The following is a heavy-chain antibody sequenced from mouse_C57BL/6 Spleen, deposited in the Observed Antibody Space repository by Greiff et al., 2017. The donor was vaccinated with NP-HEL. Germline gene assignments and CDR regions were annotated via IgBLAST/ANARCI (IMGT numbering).Heavy chain of an antibody. CDR3: TSMVKDAMDY. CDR2: IRLKSDNYAT. V-gene: IGHV6-3*01. J-gene: IGHJ4*01. CDR1: GFTFSNYW. Sequence: LVESGGGLVQPGGSMKLSCVASGFTFSNYWMNWVRQSPEKGLEWVAQIRLKSDNYATHYAESVKGRFTISRDDSKSSVYLQMNNLRAEDTGIYYCTSMVKDAMDYWGQGTSVTVSS. D-gene: IGHD2-2*01.